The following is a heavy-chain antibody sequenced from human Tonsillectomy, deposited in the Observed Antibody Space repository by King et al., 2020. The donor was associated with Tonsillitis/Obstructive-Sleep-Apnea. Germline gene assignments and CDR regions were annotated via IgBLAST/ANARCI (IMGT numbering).Heavy chain of an antibody. J-gene: IGHJ4*02. CDR3: AHFHYYDSSGYYFDY. Sequence: TLKESGPTLVKPTQTLTLTCTFSGFSLSTSGVGVGWIRQPPGKALEWLALIYWDDDKRYSPSLKSRLTITKDTSKNQVVLTMTNMDPVDTAPYYCAHFHYYDSSGYYFDYWGQGTLVTVSS. D-gene: IGHD3-22*01. CDR1: GFSLSTSGVG. V-gene: IGHV2-5*02. CDR2: IYWDDDK.